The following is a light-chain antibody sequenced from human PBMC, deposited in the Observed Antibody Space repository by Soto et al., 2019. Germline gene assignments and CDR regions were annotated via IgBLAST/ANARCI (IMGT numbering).Light chain of an antibody. CDR1: QSISDT. J-gene: IGKJ1*01. CDR2: GAS. Sequence: EIVMAQSPATLSVSPGGRATPSCRASQSISDTLAWYQQKPGQAPRLLIHGASTRATGFPARFSGSGSGTDFTPTISSLQSEDSAVYYCQQYNNWPWTFGQGTKVDIK. CDR3: QQYNNWPWT. V-gene: IGKV3-15*01.